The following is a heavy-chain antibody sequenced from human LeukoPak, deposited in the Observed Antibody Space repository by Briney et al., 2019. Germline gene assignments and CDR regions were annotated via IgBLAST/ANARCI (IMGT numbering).Heavy chain of an antibody. D-gene: IGHD5-24*01. CDR1: GFTFSSYS. J-gene: IGHJ4*02. CDR3: ARVGWLQNIFDY. Sequence: PGGSLRLSCAASGFTFSSYSMNWVRQAPGKGLEWVSSISSSSYIYYADSVKGRFTISRDNAKNSLYLQMNSLRAEDTAVYYCARVGWLQNIFDYWGQGTLVAVSS. V-gene: IGHV3-21*01. CDR2: ISSSSYI.